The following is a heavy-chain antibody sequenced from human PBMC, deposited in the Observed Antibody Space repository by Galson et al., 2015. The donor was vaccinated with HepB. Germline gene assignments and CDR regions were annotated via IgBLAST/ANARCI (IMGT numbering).Heavy chain of an antibody. CDR1: GFTFSSYW. V-gene: IGHV3-7*01. D-gene: IGHD3-10*01. J-gene: IGHJ4*02. Sequence: SLRLSCAASGFTFSSYWMSWVRQAPGKGLEWVANIKQDGSEKYYVDSVKGRFTISRDNTKNSLYLQMNSLRAEDTAVYYCAREGTYYYGSGSYYRGPYLDYWGQGTLVTVSS. CDR2: IKQDGSEK. CDR3: AREGTYYYGSGSYYRGPYLDY.